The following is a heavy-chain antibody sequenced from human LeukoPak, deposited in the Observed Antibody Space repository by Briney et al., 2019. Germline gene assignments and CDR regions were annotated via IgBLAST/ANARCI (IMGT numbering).Heavy chain of an antibody. CDR2: ISAYNGNT. CDR1: GYTFTSYG. CDR3: ARAPYYYDSSGYTGWFDP. Sequence: ASVEVSCKASGYTFTSYGISWVRQAPGQGLEWMGWISAYNGNTNYAQKLQGRVTMTTDTSTSTAYMELRSLRSDDTAVYYCARAPYYYDSSGYTGWFDPWGQGTLVTVSS. D-gene: IGHD3-22*01. V-gene: IGHV1-18*01. J-gene: IGHJ5*02.